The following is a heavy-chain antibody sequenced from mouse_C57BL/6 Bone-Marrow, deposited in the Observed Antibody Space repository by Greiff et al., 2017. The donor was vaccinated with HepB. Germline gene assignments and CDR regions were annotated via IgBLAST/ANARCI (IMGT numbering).Heavy chain of an antibody. J-gene: IGHJ4*01. V-gene: IGHV2-2*01. CDR3: ARPETPYYYAMDY. Sequence: QVQLKQSGPGLVQPSQSLSITCTVSGFSLTSYGVHWVRQSPGKGLEWLGVIWSGGSTDYNAAFISRLSISKDNSKSQVFFKMNSLQADDTAIYYCARPETPYYYAMDYWGQGTSVTVSS. CDR2: IWSGGST. CDR1: GFSLTSYG.